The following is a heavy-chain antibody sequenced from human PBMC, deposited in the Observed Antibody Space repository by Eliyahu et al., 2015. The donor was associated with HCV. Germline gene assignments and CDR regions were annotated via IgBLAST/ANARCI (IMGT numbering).Heavy chain of an antibody. Sequence: EVQLVESGGGLVKPGGSLRLSCAASGFXFXSYXMXWXRXAPGKGLEWVSSISTSSSSIYYADSVKGRFTISRDNAENSLYLQMNSLRAEDTAVYYCARDGKGSTYCSGGSCYSYYYYGMDVWGQGTTVTVS. CDR2: ISTSSSSI. V-gene: IGHV3-21*01. J-gene: IGHJ6*02. D-gene: IGHD2-15*01. CDR3: ARDGKGSTYCSGGSCYSYYYYGMDV. CDR1: GFXFXSYX.